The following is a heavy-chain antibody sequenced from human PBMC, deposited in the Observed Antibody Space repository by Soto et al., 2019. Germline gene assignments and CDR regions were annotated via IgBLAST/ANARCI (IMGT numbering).Heavy chain of an antibody. CDR3: ARLRWGWLQPKFDY. CDR1: GFTFSSYS. Sequence: PGGSLRLSCAASGFTFSSYSMNWVRQAPGKGLEWVSSISSSSSYIYYADSVKGRFTISRDNAKNSLYLQMNSLRAEDTAVYYCARLRWGWLQPKFDYWGQGTLVTVSS. V-gene: IGHV3-21*01. D-gene: IGHD5-12*01. CDR2: ISSSSSYI. J-gene: IGHJ4*02.